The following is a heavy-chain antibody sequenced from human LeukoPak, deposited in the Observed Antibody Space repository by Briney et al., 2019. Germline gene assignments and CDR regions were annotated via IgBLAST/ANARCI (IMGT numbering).Heavy chain of an antibody. CDR2: ISGSGGST. CDR1: GFTFSNYA. V-gene: IGHV3-23*01. Sequence: GGSLRLSCAACGFTFSNYAMNWVRQAPGKGLEWVSSISGSGGSTYFAGSGKGRVTISRDNSKNTMYMQMNSLRVEDTAVYYCAKGGQNYDFWRFDYWGQGSLVTVSS. J-gene: IGHJ4*02. CDR3: AKGGQNYDFWRFDY. D-gene: IGHD3-3*01.